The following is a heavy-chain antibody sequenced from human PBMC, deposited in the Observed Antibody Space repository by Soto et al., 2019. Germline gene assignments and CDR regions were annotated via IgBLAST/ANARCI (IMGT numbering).Heavy chain of an antibody. J-gene: IGHJ4*02. CDR2: IRSKANSYAT. D-gene: IGHD1-26*01. V-gene: IGHV3-73*02. Sequence: EVQLVESGGGLVQPGGSLKLSCAASGFTFSGSAMHWVRQASGKGLEWVGRIRSKANSYATAYAASVKGRFTISRDDSKNTAYLLMNSLKPEDTAVYYCTRHERMGGGYWGQGTLVTVFS. CDR3: TRHERMGGGY. CDR1: GFTFSGSA.